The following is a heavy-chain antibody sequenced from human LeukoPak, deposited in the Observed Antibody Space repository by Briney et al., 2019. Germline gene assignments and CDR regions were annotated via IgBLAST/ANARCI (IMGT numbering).Heavy chain of an antibody. J-gene: IGHJ4*02. CDR3: AEYCSGGSCNY. CDR1: GGTFSSYA. V-gene: IGHV1-69*04. D-gene: IGHD2-15*01. CDR2: IIPILGIA. Sequence: SVKVSCKASGGTFSSYAISWVRQAPGQGLEWMGRIIPILGIANYAQKFQGRVTTTADKSTSTAYMELSSLRSEDTAVYYCAEYCSGGSCNYWGQGTLVTVSS.